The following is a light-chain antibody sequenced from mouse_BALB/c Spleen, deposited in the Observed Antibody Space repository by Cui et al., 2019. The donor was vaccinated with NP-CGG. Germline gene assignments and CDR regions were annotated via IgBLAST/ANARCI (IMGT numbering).Light chain of an antibody. CDR3: ALWYSSHWM. Sequence: QAVVTQESALTTSPGETVTLTCRSSTGAVTTSNYANWVQEKPDHLFTGLIGGTNNRPPGVPARFSGSLIGDKAALTITGAQTEDEAIYFCALWYSSHWMFGGGTKLTVL. CDR2: GTN. J-gene: IGLJ1*01. V-gene: IGLV1*01. CDR1: TGAVTTSNY.